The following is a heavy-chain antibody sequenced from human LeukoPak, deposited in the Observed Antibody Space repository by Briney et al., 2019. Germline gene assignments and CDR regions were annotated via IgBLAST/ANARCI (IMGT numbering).Heavy chain of an antibody. Sequence: ASVKVSCKASGYTFTGYYMHWVRQAPGQGLEWMGWINPNSGGTNYAQKFQGRVTMTRDTSISTAYMELSRLRSDDTAVYSCAREEGMRGYDFWSGEPDDYWGQGTLVTVSS. D-gene: IGHD3-3*01. CDR2: INPNSGGT. V-gene: IGHV1-2*02. CDR1: GYTFTGYY. CDR3: AREEGMRGYDFWSGEPDDY. J-gene: IGHJ4*02.